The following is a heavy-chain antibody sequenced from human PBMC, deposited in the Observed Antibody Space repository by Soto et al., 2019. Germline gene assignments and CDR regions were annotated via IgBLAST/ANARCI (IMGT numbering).Heavy chain of an antibody. CDR2: IRGSGGST. CDR3: AKDPSLRAVAGIGYFDY. CDR1: GFTFSSYA. D-gene: IGHD6-19*01. V-gene: IGHV3-23*01. J-gene: IGHJ4*02. Sequence: GGSLRLSCAASGFTFSSYAMSWVRQAPGKGLEWVSAIRGSGGSTYYADSVKGRFTISRDNSKNTLYLQMNSLRAEDTAVYYCAKDPSLRAVAGIGYFDYWGQGTLVTVSS.